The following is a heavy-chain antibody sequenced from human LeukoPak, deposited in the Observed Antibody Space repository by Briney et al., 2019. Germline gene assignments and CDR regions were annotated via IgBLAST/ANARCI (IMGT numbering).Heavy chain of an antibody. V-gene: IGHV3-49*03. CDR2: IRSKAYGGTT. J-gene: IGHJ4*02. CDR1: GFTFNRYS. CDR3: TRDATIAVAGY. Sequence: QPGASLRLSCAASGFTFNRYSMSWFRQAPGKGLEWVGFIRSKAYGGTTEYAASVKGRFTISRDDSKSIAYLQMNSLKTEDTAVYYCTRDATIAVAGYWGQGTLVTVSS. D-gene: IGHD6-19*01.